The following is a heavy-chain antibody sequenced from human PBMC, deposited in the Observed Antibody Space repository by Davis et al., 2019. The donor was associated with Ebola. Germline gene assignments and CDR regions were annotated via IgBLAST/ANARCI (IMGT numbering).Heavy chain of an antibody. CDR3: ARESSYYDFWSGWSEVYKTAFDI. Sequence: PSETLSLTCTVSGGSISSYYWSWIRQPPGKGLEWIGYIYYSGSTNYNPSLKSRVTISVDTSKNQFSLKLSSVTAADTAVYYCARESSYYDFWSGWSEVYKTAFDIWGQGTMVTVSS. J-gene: IGHJ3*02. CDR2: IYYSGST. CDR1: GGSISSYY. V-gene: IGHV4-59*12. D-gene: IGHD3-3*01.